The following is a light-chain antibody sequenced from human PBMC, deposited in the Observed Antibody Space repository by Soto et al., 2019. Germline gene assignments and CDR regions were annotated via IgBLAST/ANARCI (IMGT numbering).Light chain of an antibody. CDR3: QQYNNWPIT. V-gene: IGKV3-15*01. CDR2: GAS. J-gene: IGKJ5*01. Sequence: EIVMTRSPATLSVTPGERATLSCRASQTVLSNVAWYQQKPGQAPRLVTYGASTRATGIPARFTGSGSGTEFTLTISSLQSEDFAVYYCQQYNNWPITFGQGARLEI. CDR1: QTVLSN.